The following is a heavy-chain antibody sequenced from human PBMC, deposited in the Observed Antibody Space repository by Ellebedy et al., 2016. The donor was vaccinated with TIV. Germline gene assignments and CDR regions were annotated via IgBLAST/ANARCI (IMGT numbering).Heavy chain of an antibody. J-gene: IGHJ4*02. CDR1: GGSISSYY. CDR2: IYYSGST. D-gene: IGHD6-13*01. CDR3: ARGGSSSWYSGKLDY. V-gene: IGHV4-59*08. Sequence: MPSETLSLTCTVSGGSISSYYWSCIRQPPGKGLEWIGYIYYSGSTNYNPSLKSRVTISVDTSKNQFSLKLSSVTAADTAVYYFARGGSSSWYSGKLDYWGQGTLVTVSS.